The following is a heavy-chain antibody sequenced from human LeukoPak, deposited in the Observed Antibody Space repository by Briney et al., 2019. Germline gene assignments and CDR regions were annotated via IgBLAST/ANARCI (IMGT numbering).Heavy chain of an antibody. V-gene: IGHV3-20*04. CDR3: ARGPPPYGSGSYPPDY. CDR1: GFTFDDYG. CDR2: INWNGGST. D-gene: IGHD3-10*01. J-gene: IGHJ4*02. Sequence: GSLRLSCAASGFTFDDYGMNWVRQAPGKGLEWVSGINWNGGSTGYADSVKGRFTISRDNAKKSLYLQMNSLRAEDTALYYCARGPPPYGSGSYPPDYWGQGTLVTVSS.